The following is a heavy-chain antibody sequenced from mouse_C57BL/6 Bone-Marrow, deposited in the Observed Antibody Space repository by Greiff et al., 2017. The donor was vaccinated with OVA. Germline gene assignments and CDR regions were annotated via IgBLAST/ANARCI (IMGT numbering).Heavy chain of an antibody. V-gene: IGHV1-26*01. Sequence: VQLQQSGPELVKPGASVKISCKASGYTFTDYYMNWVKQSPGKSLEWIGDINPNNGGTSYNQKFKGKATLTVDKSSSTAYMELRSLTSEDSAVYYCARAEYYFDYWGQGTTLTVSS. CDR2: INPNNGGT. CDR1: GYTFTDYY. J-gene: IGHJ2*01. CDR3: ARAEYYFDY.